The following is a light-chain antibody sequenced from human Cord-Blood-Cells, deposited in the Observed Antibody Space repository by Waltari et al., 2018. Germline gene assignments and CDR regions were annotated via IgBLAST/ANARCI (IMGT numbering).Light chain of an antibody. J-gene: IGLJ3*02. CDR3: SSYTSSSTWV. CDR2: DVS. Sequence: QSALTQPASVSGSPGQPITIPCTGPSSDVGGYNYVPWYQQHPGKAPKLMIYDVSNRPSGVSNRFSGSKSGNTASLTISGLQAEDEADYYCSSYTSSSTWVFGGGTKLTVL. CDR1: SSDVGGYNY. V-gene: IGLV2-14*03.